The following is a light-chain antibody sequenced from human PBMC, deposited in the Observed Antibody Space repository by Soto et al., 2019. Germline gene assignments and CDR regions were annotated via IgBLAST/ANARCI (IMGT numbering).Light chain of an antibody. CDR3: QQLNVNLL. CDR1: QDIASY. CDR2: AAS. Sequence: QLTQSPSSLSESIGARVTITCRASQDIASYLAWYQQKPGNAPKLLSYAASILHSGVPSRFSGSGSGTDFTPTISSLQPEDFVTYYCQQLNVNLLFGQGTKLEIK. J-gene: IGKJ2*01. V-gene: IGKV1-9*01.